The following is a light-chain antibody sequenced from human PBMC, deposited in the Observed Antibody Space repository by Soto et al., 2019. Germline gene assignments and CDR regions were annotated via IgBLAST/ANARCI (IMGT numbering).Light chain of an antibody. CDR2: GAS. CDR1: QSVSSSY. CDR3: LQYNGYYRT. Sequence: EIVLTQSPGTLSLSPGERATLSCRASQSVSSSYLAWYQQKPGQAPRLLNSGASTRAAGISDRFRGSGSGTTFTLTISSLQSDDFATYYCLQYNGYYRTFGQGTKVDIK. V-gene: IGKV3-20*01. J-gene: IGKJ1*01.